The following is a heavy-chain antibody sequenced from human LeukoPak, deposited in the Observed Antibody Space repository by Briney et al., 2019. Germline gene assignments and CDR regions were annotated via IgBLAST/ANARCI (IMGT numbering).Heavy chain of an antibody. D-gene: IGHD4-17*01. CDR3: VGEGKY. V-gene: IGHV3-53*01. CDR2: IYSGGGT. Sequence: GGSLRLSCAASGLSVGSTYMTWVRQAPGKGLEWVSVIYSGGGTNDADSLKGRFSISRDNSKNTLYLQMNSLRAEDTAVYYCVGEGKYWGQGTLVTVSS. CDR1: GLSVGSTY. J-gene: IGHJ4*02.